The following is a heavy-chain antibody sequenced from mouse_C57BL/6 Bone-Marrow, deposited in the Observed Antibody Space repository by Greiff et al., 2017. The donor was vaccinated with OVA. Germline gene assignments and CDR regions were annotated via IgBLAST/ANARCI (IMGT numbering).Heavy chain of an antibody. Sequence: VQLQQSGAELVRPGASVTLSCKASGYTFTDYEMHWVKQTPVHGLEWIGAIDPETGGTAYNQKFKGKAILTADKSSSTAYMELRSLTSEDSAVYYCTRWFYYDYGFDYWGQGTTLTVSS. V-gene: IGHV1-15*01. CDR1: GYTFTDYE. CDR2: IDPETGGT. CDR3: TRWFYYDYGFDY. D-gene: IGHD2-4*01. J-gene: IGHJ2*01.